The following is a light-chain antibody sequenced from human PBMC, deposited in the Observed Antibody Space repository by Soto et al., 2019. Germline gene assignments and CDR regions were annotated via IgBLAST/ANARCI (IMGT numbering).Light chain of an antibody. Sequence: EVVLTQSPVALSFSPGERATLSCRASQSVSSYLAWYQQKPGQAPRLLIYDISNRATGIPARFSGSGSGTDFTLTISGLAHDDFAVYYCQQHGSSPLTFGGGTKVDIK. CDR3: QQHGSSPLT. J-gene: IGKJ4*01. V-gene: IGKV3-11*01. CDR1: QSVSSY. CDR2: DIS.